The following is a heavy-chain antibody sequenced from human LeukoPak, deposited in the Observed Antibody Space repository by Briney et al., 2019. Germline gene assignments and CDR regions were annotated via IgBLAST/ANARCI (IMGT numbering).Heavy chain of an antibody. Sequence: GGSLRLSCAASGFTFSSYGMHWVRQAPGKGLEWVAVIWYDGSNKYYADSVKGRFTISRDNSKNTLYLQMNSLRAEDTAVYYCARVSPGGSYYFDYWGQGTLVTVSS. D-gene: IGHD1-26*01. J-gene: IGHJ4*02. CDR1: GFTFSSYG. V-gene: IGHV3-33*01. CDR3: ARVSPGGSYYFDY. CDR2: IWYDGSNK.